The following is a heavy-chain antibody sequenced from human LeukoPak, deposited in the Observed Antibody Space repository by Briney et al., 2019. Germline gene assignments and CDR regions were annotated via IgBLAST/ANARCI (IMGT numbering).Heavy chain of an antibody. Sequence: PGGSLRLSCAASGFTFSSNGIHWVRQAPGKGLEWVAVIWYDGSNKYYADSVRGRFTISRDNSKNTLYLQTDSLRAEDTALYYCVRDYGDYFDYWGQGTLVTVSS. V-gene: IGHV3-33*01. J-gene: IGHJ4*02. CDR1: GFTFSSNG. CDR3: VRDYGDYFDY. D-gene: IGHD4-17*01. CDR2: IWYDGSNK.